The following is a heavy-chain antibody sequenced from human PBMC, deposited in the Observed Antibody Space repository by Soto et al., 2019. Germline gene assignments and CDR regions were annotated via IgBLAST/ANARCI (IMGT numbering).Heavy chain of an antibody. D-gene: IGHD2-21*01. J-gene: IGHJ4*02. Sequence: SETLSLTCTVPGGSVNMGTYYWILIRQPPGKGLEWIGFIHYSGSTNYNPSLKGRVTMSVDTSKNQFSLKLTSVNTADTAIYYCTRGGDPYKTGHWGQGTLVTVSS. CDR1: GGSVNMGTYY. V-gene: IGHV4-61*01. CDR2: IHYSGST. CDR3: TRGGDPYKTGH.